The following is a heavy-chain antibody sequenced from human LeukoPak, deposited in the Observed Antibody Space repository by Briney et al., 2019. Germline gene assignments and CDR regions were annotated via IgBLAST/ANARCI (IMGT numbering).Heavy chain of an antibody. CDR2: IYYSGST. D-gene: IGHD2-2*01. CDR1: GGSISGSSYF. V-gene: IGHV4-39*07. J-gene: IGHJ4*02. CDR3: ARDGGQYQYDY. Sequence: SETLSLTCTVSGGSISGSSYFWGWIRQPPGKGLEWIGSIYYSGSTNYNPSLKSRVTISVDTSKNQFSLKLSSVTAADTAVYYCARDGGQYQYDYWGQGTLVTVSS.